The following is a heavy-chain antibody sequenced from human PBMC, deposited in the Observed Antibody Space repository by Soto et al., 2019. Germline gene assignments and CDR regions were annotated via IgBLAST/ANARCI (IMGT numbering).Heavy chain of an antibody. CDR1: GYSYTGYL. CDR2: INPNSGGT. CDR3: ARSTDYDFWSGPDY. J-gene: IGHJ4*02. V-gene: IGHV1-46*03. D-gene: IGHD3-3*01. Sequence: VNLSRKTAGYSYTGYLGRWVRLAPGQGLEWMGRINPNSGGTSYAQKFQGRVTMTRDTSTSTVYMELSSLRSEDTAVYYCARSTDYDFWSGPDYWGQGILITVS.